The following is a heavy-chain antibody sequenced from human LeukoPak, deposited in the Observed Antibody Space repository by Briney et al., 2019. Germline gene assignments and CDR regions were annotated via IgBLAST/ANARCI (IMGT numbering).Heavy chain of an antibody. D-gene: IGHD2-2*01. Sequence: SETLSLTCTVSGDSISSYYWSWIRQPPGKGLEWIGYIYYSGSTNYNPSLKSRVTISIDTSKNQFSLKLSSVTAADTAVYYCARLRYCSSTSCYGSDYYYGMDVWGQGTTVTVSS. J-gene: IGHJ6*02. V-gene: IGHV4-59*08. CDR1: GDSISSYY. CDR3: ARLRYCSSTSCYGSDYYYGMDV. CDR2: IYYSGST.